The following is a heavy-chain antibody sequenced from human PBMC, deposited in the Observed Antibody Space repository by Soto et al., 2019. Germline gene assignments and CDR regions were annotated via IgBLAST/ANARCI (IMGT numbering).Heavy chain of an antibody. D-gene: IGHD2-15*01. V-gene: IGHV1-69*01. J-gene: IGHJ6*02. Sequence: QVQLVQSGAEVKKPGSSVKVSCKASGGTFSSYAISWVRQAPGQGLEWMGGIIPIFGTANYAQKFQGRVTITADESTSTAYMELGSLRSEDTAVYYCAMASDCSGGSCYPIYYYYYVMDVWGQGTTVTVSS. CDR2: IIPIFGTA. CDR1: GGTFSSYA. CDR3: AMASDCSGGSCYPIYYYYYVMDV.